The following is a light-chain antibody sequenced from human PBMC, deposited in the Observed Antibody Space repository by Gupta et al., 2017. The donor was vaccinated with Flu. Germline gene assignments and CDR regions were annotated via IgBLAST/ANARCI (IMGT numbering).Light chain of an antibody. CDR3: SSYAGSNNPFV. CDR2: EVS. CDR1: SSDVGGYNY. V-gene: IGLV2-8*01. Sequence: QSALTQPPSASGSPGQSVTISCTGTSSDVGGYNYVSWYQQHPGKAPKLIIYEVSKRPSGVPDRFSGSKSGNTASLTVSGLQAEDDADYYCSSYAGSNNPFVFGTGTKVTVL. J-gene: IGLJ1*01.